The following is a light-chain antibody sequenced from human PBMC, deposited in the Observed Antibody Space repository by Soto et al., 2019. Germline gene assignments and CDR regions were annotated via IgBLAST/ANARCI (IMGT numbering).Light chain of an antibody. V-gene: IGKV1-5*01. Sequence: DMQMTESPSPLSASVGDRVTITFLASQSISSWLAWYQQKPGKAPKLLIYDASSLESGVPSRFSGSGSGTEFTLTISSLQTDDFASYYCQQYDSYSWTFGQGTKVDIK. J-gene: IGKJ1*01. CDR2: DAS. CDR3: QQYDSYSWT. CDR1: QSISSW.